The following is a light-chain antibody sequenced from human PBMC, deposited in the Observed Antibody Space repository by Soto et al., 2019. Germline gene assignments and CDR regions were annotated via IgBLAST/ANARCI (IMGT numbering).Light chain of an antibody. CDR2: EVS. CDR3: CSYAGSSTYA. Sequence: QSALTQPASVSGSPGQSITISCTGTSSDVGSYNLVSGYQQHPGKAPKLLIYEVSKRPTGVSNRFSGSKSGNTASLTISGLQAEDDADYYCCSYAGSSTYAFGSGTKVTVL. V-gene: IGLV2-23*02. CDR1: SSDVGSYNL. J-gene: IGLJ1*01.